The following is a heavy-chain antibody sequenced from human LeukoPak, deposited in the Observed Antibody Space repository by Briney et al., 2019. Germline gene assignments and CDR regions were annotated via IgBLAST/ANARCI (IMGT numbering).Heavy chain of an antibody. CDR3: AVAVVGLAY. D-gene: IGHD6-19*01. V-gene: IGHV3-74*01. Sequence: GGSLRLSCAASGSTFSTYWMRWVRQAPGKGLVWVSRISSDGSSTIYADSVKGRFTISRDNANNTLYLQMNSLRAEDTAVYYCAVAVVGLAYWGQGTLVTVSS. J-gene: IGHJ4*02. CDR1: GSTFSTYW. CDR2: ISSDGSST.